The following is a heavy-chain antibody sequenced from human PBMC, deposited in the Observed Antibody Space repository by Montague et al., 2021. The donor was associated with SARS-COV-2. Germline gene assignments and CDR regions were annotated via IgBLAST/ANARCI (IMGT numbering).Heavy chain of an antibody. Sequence: SETLSLTCTVSGGSINYYYWHWLRQPAAKGLEWIGRIYSSGNANXSPSLKSRVTMSVDTSQNQFSLKLNSLTAADTAVYYCARGDHPQSASWYFFDTWGQGALVTVSS. D-gene: IGHD6-13*01. CDR1: GGSINYYY. V-gene: IGHV4-4*07. CDR3: ARGDHPQSASWYFFDT. J-gene: IGHJ4*02. CDR2: IYSSGNA.